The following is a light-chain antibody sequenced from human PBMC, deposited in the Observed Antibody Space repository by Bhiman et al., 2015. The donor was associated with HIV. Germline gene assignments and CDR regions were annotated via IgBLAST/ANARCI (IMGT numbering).Light chain of an antibody. V-gene: IGLV2-14*02. Sequence: QSALTQPASVSGSPGQSITISCTGTSSDIGSYSFVSWYQQHPGKAPKLIIYDVNKRPSGLSNRFSGSKSGNTASLTISGLQAEDEADYYCSSYTTSSTYVFGTGTKVTVL. CDR1: SSDIGSYSF. CDR3: SSYTTSSTYV. CDR2: DVN. J-gene: IGLJ1*01.